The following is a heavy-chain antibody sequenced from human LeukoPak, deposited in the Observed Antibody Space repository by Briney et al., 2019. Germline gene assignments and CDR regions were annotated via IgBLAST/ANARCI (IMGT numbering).Heavy chain of an antibody. Sequence: PGGSLRLSCAASGFTFSSYGMHWVRQAPGKGLEWVAFIRYDGSNKYYADSVKGRFTISRDNSKNTLYLQMNSLRAEDTAVYYCANPNSNYYDSSGYYDYWGQGTLVPVSS. J-gene: IGHJ4*02. V-gene: IGHV3-30*02. CDR2: IRYDGSNK. D-gene: IGHD3-22*01. CDR3: ANPNSNYYDSSGYYDY. CDR1: GFTFSSYG.